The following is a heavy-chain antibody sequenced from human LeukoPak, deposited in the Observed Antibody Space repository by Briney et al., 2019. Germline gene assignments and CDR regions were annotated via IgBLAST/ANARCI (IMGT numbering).Heavy chain of an antibody. J-gene: IGHJ6*03. CDR2: INPSGGST. D-gene: IGHD1-7*01. CDR3: AAGNYRGDYYYYYMDV. Sequence: ASVKVSCTASGYTFTSYYMHWVRQAPGQGLEWMGIINPSGGSTSYAQKFQGRVTMTRDMSTSTVYMELSSLRSEDTAVYYCAAGNYRGDYYYYYMDVWGKGTTVTVSS. CDR1: GYTFTSYY. V-gene: IGHV1-46*01.